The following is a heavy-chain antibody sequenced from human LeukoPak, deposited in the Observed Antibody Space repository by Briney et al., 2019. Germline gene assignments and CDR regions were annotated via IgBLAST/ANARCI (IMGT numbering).Heavy chain of an antibody. CDR1: GFTFSSFG. Sequence: GGSLRLSCAASGFTFSSFGMTWVRQAPGKGLEWVSTITGSGGITYYADSVKGRFTISRDNSKNTLYLQVNSLRAEDTAVYAKERGCSFGSCARIPDYWGQGTLVTASS. CDR3: ERGCSFGSCARIPDY. D-gene: IGHD2-15*01. CDR2: ITGSGGIT. V-gene: IGHV3-23*01. J-gene: IGHJ4*02.